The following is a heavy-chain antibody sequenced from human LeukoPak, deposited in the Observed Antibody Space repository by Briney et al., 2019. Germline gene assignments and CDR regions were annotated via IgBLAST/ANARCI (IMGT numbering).Heavy chain of an antibody. V-gene: IGHV4-59*08. CDR1: GGSISSYY. CDR2: IYYSGST. D-gene: IGHD6-19*01. J-gene: IGHJ4*02. Sequence: SETLSLTCTVSGGSISSYYWSWIRQLPGKGLEWIGYIYYSGSTNYNPSLKSRVTISVDTSKNQFSLKLSSVTAADTAVYYCARTRRATQWLFSFDYWGQGTLVTVSS. CDR3: ARTRRATQWLFSFDY.